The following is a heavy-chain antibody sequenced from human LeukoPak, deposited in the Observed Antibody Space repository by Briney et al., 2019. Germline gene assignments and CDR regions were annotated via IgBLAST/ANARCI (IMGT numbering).Heavy chain of an antibody. CDR3: AKDYDDYIWGSASPAT. V-gene: IGHV3-23*01. Sequence: GGSLRLSCAASGFSFSSYVVTWVRQALGKGLGVVSLISGSGGSTYYTDSVRGRFTISRDNSKKTLHLHMNSLRPEDTAVYYCAKDYDDYIWGSASPATWGQGTLVIVSS. CDR1: GFSFSSYV. D-gene: IGHD3-16*01. CDR2: ISGSGGST. J-gene: IGHJ5*02.